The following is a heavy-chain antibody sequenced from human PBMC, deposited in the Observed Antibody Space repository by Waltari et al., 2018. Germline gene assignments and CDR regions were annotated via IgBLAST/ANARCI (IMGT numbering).Heavy chain of an antibody. CDR2: IYYSGST. CDR1: GGSISSSSYY. V-gene: IGHV4-39*01. J-gene: IGHJ4*02. Sequence: QLQLQESGPGLVKPSETLSLTCPVSGGSISSSSYYWAWIRQPPGKGLEWIGSIYYSGSTYYNPSLKSRVTISVDTSKNQFSLKLSSVTAADTAVYYCARHDGGYYATPFDYWGQGTLVTVSS. CDR3: ARHDGGYYATPFDY. D-gene: IGHD3-22*01.